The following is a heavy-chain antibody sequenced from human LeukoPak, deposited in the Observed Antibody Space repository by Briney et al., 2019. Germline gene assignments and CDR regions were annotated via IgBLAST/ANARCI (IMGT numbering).Heavy chain of an antibody. CDR2: IKQDGSEK. Sequence: GGSLRLSCEASGFTFSSHCMSWVRQAPGKELEWVANIKQDGSEKYYVDSVKGRFTISRDNAKNSLNLQMSILRAADTAVYYCARVRIAVAVSAFDIWGQGTMVTVSS. D-gene: IGHD6-19*01. V-gene: IGHV3-7*01. CDR3: ARVRIAVAVSAFDI. CDR1: GFTFSSHC. J-gene: IGHJ3*02.